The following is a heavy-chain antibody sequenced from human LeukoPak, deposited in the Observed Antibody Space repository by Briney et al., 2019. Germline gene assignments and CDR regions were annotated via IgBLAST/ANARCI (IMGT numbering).Heavy chain of an antibody. D-gene: IGHD6-19*01. CDR2: INAGNGNT. CDR3: AREGGYSSGPNAFDI. V-gene: IGHV1-3*01. Sequence: ASVKVSCKASGYTFTSYAMHWVRQAPGQRLEWMGWINAGNGNTKYSQKFQGRVTITRDTSASTAYMELSSLSSEDTAVYYCAREGGYSSGPNAFDIWGQGTMVTVSS. J-gene: IGHJ3*02. CDR1: GYTFTSYA.